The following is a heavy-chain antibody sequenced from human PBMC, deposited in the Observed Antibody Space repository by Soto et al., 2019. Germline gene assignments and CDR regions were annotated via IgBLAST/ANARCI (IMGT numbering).Heavy chain of an antibody. V-gene: IGHV3-23*01. CDR3: AKVGGSGWYLPPNYFDY. CDR2: ISGSGGST. J-gene: IGHJ4*02. D-gene: IGHD6-19*01. CDR1: GFTFSSYA. Sequence: EVQLLESGGGLVQPGGSLRLSCAASGFTFSSYAMSWARQAPGKGLEWVSAISGSGGSTYYADSVKGRFTISRDNSKNTLYLQMNSLRAEDTAVYYCAKVGGSGWYLPPNYFDYWGQGTLVTVSS.